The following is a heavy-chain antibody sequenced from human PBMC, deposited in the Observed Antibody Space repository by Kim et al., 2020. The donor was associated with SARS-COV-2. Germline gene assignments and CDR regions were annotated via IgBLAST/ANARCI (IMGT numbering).Heavy chain of an antibody. D-gene: IGHD1-26*01. J-gene: IGHJ6*02. CDR1: GYTLTELS. V-gene: IGHV1-24*01. CDR3: ATGLVGARLYYYYYGMDV. Sequence: ASVKVSCKVSGYTLTELSMHWVRQAPGKGLEWMGGFDPEDGETIYAQKFQGRVTMTEDTSTDTAYMELSSLRSEDTAVYYCATGLVGARLYYYYYGMDVWGQGTTVTVSS. CDR2: FDPEDGET.